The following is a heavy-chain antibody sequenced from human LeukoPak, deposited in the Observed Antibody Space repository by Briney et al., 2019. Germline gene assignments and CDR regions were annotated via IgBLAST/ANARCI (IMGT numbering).Heavy chain of an antibody. CDR3: ARDGAYGSGSYYHDY. Sequence: PGGSLRLSCAASGFTFSSYGMHWVPQAPGKGRECVSSISSSSSYIYYADSVKGRFIISRDNAKNSLYLQMNSLRAEDTAVYYCARDGAYGSGSYYHDYWGQGTLVTVSS. CDR1: GFTFSSYG. CDR2: ISSSSSYI. V-gene: IGHV3-21*01. D-gene: IGHD3-10*01. J-gene: IGHJ4*02.